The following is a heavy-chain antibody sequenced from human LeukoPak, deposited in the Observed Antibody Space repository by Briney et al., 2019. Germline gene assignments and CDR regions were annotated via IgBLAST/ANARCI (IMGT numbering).Heavy chain of an antibody. D-gene: IGHD5-18*01. CDR3: ARDMVGYSYGYYP. CDR2: IYHSGSP. V-gene: IGHV4-4*02. CDR1: GGSISSNNW. J-gene: IGHJ5*02. Sequence: PSGTLSLTCAVSGGSISSNNWWGWVRQPPGKGLEWIGEIYHSGSPNYNPSLKSRVTISVDKSRNHFSLNLSSVTAADTAVYYCARDMVGYSYGYYPWGQGTLVTVSS.